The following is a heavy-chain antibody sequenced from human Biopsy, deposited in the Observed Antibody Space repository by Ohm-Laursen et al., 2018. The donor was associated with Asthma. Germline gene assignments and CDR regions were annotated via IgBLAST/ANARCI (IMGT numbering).Heavy chain of an antibody. CDR3: ARAGALIVGATMGY. CDR2: INPSGGST. Sequence: ASETVSCKASGYTFTSYYMHWARQASGQGIEWMGIINPSGGSTSYAQKFQGRVTMTRDTSTSTVYMELSSLRSKDTAVYYCARAGALIVGATMGYWGQGTLVTVSS. V-gene: IGHV1-46*01. CDR1: GYTFTSYY. J-gene: IGHJ4*02. D-gene: IGHD1-26*01.